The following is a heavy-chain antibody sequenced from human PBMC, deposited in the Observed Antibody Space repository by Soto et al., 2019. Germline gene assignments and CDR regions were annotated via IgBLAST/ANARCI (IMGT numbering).Heavy chain of an antibody. CDR1: GGSASSGSYY. J-gene: IGHJ6*02. V-gene: IGHV4-61*01. CDR3: ARRGYCTNGVCYYGMDV. D-gene: IGHD2-8*01. CDR2: GYYSGRT. Sequence: SETLSLTCTVSGGSASSGSYYWSWIRQSPGKGLEWIGYGYYSGRTNYNPSLKSRATISIDKSKNQFSLKLSSVTAADTAVYYCARRGYCTNGVCYYGMDVWGQGTTVT.